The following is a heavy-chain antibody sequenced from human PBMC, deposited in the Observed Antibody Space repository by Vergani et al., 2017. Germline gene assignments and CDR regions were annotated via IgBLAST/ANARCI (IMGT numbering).Heavy chain of an antibody. CDR2: IYHSGST. J-gene: IGHJ4*02. D-gene: IGHD6-13*01. Sequence: QLQLQESGPGLVKPSETLSLTCTVSGGSISSSSYYWGWIRQPPGKGLEWIGSIYHSGSTYYNPSLKSRVTISVDRSKNQFSLKLSSVTAADTAVYYCARLYSSSWSADYWGQGTLVTVSS. CDR1: GGSISSSSYY. V-gene: IGHV4-39*07. CDR3: ARLYSSSWSADY.